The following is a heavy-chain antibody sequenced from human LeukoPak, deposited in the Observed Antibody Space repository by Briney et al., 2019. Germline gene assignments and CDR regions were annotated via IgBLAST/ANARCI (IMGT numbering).Heavy chain of an antibody. J-gene: IGHJ4*02. CDR1: GGFFSGYY. CDR2: INDSGSA. Sequence: PSETLSLNCAVYGGFFSGYYWSWIRQPPGTGLSLIGEINDSGSASYNPSLKSRVTISVDTSKNQFSLKLSSVTAADTAVYYCARRAIVVVPAARGSSYNWNFFDYWGQGTLVTVSS. CDR3: ARRAIVVVPAARGSSYNWNFFDY. V-gene: IGHV4-34*01. D-gene: IGHD2-2*01.